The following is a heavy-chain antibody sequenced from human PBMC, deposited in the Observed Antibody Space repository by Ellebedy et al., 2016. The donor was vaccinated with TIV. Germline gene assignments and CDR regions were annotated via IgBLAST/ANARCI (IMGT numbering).Heavy chain of an antibody. CDR3: VVRSAVRWSFDH. CDR2: ISYSGST. Sequence: MPSETLSLTCTVSGGSISTRTHFWGWIRQPPGKGLEWIGSISYSGSTDYAPSLKSRVNISVDPSKNQFSLRLSSVTATDTSVYYCVVRSAVRWSFDHWGRGTLVTVSS. D-gene: IGHD2-2*01. J-gene: IGHJ2*01. CDR1: GGSISTRTHF. V-gene: IGHV4-39*01.